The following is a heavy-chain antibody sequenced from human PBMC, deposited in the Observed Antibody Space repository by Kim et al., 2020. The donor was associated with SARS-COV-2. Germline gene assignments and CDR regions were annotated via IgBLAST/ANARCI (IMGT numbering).Heavy chain of an antibody. CDR1: GGTFSSYA. V-gene: IGHV1-69*13. J-gene: IGHJ4*02. Sequence: SVKVSCKASGGTFSSYAISWVRQAPGQGLEWMGGIIPIFGTANYAQKFQGRVTITADESTSTAYMELSSLRSEDTAVYYCAQYCSSTSCYPHDYWGQGTLVTVSS. CDR3: AQYCSSTSCYPHDY. D-gene: IGHD2-2*01. CDR2: IIPIFGTA.